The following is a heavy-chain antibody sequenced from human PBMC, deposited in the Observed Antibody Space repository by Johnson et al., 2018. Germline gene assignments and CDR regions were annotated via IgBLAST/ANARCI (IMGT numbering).Heavy chain of an antibody. CDR3: AKVGLTTVTTDAYYYYGMDV. CDR2: ISGSGGST. CDR1: GFTFSSYA. V-gene: IGHV3-23*04. Sequence: VQLVQSGGGVVQPGRSXRLSCAASGFTFSSYALHWVRQAPGTGLAWVSAISGSGGSTSYAASVKGRFPISRDNSKNTLYLQMNSLRAEDTAVYYCAKVGLTTVTTDAYYYYGMDVWGQGTTVTVSS. J-gene: IGHJ6*02. D-gene: IGHD4-17*01.